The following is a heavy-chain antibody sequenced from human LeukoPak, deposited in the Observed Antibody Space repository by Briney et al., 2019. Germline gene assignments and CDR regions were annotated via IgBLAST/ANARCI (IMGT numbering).Heavy chain of an antibody. CDR2: INPNSGGT. V-gene: IGHV1-2*02. J-gene: IGHJ4*02. CDR3: ARDKGPPYQPLLVYFDY. Sequence: ASVKVSCKASGYTFTGYYMHWVRQAPGQGLEWVGWINPNSGGTNYAQKFQGRVTMTRDTSISTAYMELSRLRSDDTAVYYCARDKGPPYQPLLVYFDYWGQGTLVTVSS. CDR1: GYTFTGYY. D-gene: IGHD2-2*01.